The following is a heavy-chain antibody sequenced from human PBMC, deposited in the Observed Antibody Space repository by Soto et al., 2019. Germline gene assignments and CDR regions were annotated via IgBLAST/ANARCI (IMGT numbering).Heavy chain of an antibody. D-gene: IGHD3-22*01. V-gene: IGHV1-46*01. CDR3: ARVRYYYDGSGYQYYFDY. J-gene: IGHJ4*02. Sequence: ASVKVSCKASGYTFTSYYMHWVRQAPGQGLEWMGIINPSGGSTSYAQKFQGGVTMTRDTSTSTVYMELSSLRSEDTAVYYCARVRYYYDGSGYQYYFDYWGQGTLVTVSS. CDR2: INPSGGST. CDR1: GYTFTSYY.